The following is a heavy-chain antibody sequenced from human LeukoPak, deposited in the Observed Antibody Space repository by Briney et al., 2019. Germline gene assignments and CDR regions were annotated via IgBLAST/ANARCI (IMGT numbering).Heavy chain of an antibody. CDR1: GGSISSYY. Sequence: SETLSPTCTVSGGSISSYYWSWIRQPAGKGLEWIGRIYTSGSTNYNPSLKSRVTISVDTSKNQFSLKLSSVTAADTAVYYCAKGVRSLINYYYYMDVWGKGTTVTVSS. CDR2: IYTSGST. D-gene: IGHD3-10*01. J-gene: IGHJ6*03. CDR3: AKGVRSLINYYYYMDV. V-gene: IGHV4-4*07.